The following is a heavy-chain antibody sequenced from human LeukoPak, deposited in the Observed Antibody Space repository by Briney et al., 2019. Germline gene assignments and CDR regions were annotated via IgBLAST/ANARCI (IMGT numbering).Heavy chain of an antibody. J-gene: IGHJ6*03. CDR2: INHSGST. V-gene: IGHV4-34*01. Sequence: TPSETLSLTCTVSGGSIISYYWTWIRQPPGKGLEWIGEINHSGSTNYNPSLKSRVTISVDTSKNQFSLKLSSVTAADTAVYYCASSISSSLGYYYYMDVWGKGTTVTISS. CDR1: GGSIISYY. CDR3: ASSISSSLGYYYYMDV. D-gene: IGHD6-6*01.